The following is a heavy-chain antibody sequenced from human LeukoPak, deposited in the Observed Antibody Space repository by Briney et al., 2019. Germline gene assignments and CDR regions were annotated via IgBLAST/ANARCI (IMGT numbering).Heavy chain of an antibody. CDR1: GYTFTSYD. Sequence: ASVKVSCKASGYTFTSYDINWVRQAPGQGLEWMGWINPNSGGTNYAQKFQGRVTMTRDTSISTAYMELSRLRSDDTAVYYCARVSGDGYNSVLDYFDYWGQGTLVTVSS. CDR2: INPNSGGT. V-gene: IGHV1-2*02. CDR3: ARVSGDGYNSVLDYFDY. J-gene: IGHJ4*02. D-gene: IGHD5-24*01.